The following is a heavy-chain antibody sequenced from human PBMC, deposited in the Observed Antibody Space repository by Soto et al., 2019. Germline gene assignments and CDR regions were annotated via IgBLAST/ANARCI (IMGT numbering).Heavy chain of an antibody. CDR2: INSDGSST. D-gene: IGHD1-26*01. Sequence: GGSLRFSCAASGFTFSSYWMHWVRQALGKGLVWVSRINSDGSSTSYADSVKGRFTISRDNAKNTLYLQMNSLRAEDTAVYYCASGVGSTRGWGHGTLVTVSS. CDR3: ASGVGSTRG. CDR1: GFTFSSYW. J-gene: IGHJ4*01. V-gene: IGHV3-74*01.